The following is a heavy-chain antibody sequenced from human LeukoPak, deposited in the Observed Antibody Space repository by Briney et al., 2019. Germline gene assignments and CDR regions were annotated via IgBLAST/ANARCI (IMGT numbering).Heavy chain of an antibody. Sequence: GASVQVSCKASGYAFTSYGISWVRPATGQGLEWMGWMNPNSGNTGYAQKFQGRVTMTRNTSISTAYMELSSLRSEDTAVYYCCYLENSSGYGTDYWGQGTLVTVSS. D-gene: IGHD3-22*01. CDR3: CYLENSSGYGTDY. J-gene: IGHJ4*02. V-gene: IGHV1-8*02. CDR2: MNPNSGNT. CDR1: GYAFTSYG.